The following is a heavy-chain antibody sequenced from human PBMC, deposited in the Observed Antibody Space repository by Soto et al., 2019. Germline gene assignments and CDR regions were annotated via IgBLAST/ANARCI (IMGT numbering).Heavy chain of an antibody. CDR3: ARDFDVNTALDSWYFDL. Sequence: QVHLQESGPGVVKASETLSLTCSLSGGSTSGKYWSWIRQSAGKGLEWIGRIYSSGRTHYNPSIGSRVSMSVAKNSFSLRLTSATAAGTAIYYCARDFDVNTALDSWYFDLWGRGTQVSVSS. V-gene: IGHV4-4*07. CDR2: IYSSGRT. D-gene: IGHD3-9*01. J-gene: IGHJ2*01. CDR1: GGSTSGKY.